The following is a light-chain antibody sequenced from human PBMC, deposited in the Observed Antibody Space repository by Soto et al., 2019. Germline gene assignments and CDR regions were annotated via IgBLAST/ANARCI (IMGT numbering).Light chain of an antibody. CDR2: GNT. Sequence: QAVLTQPPSVSGAPGQRVTISCTGSSSNIGAGYDVHWYQQLPGTAPKLLIYGNTNRPSGVPDRFSGSKSGTSASLAITGLQPEDEADYYCQSYDSSLRSSVFGGGTKLTVL. CDR1: SSNIGAGYD. V-gene: IGLV1-40*01. J-gene: IGLJ3*02. CDR3: QSYDSSLRSSV.